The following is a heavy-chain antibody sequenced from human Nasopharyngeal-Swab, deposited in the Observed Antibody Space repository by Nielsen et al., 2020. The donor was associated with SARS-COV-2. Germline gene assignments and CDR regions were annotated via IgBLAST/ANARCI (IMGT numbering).Heavy chain of an antibody. CDR1: GYTFTSYG. V-gene: IGHV1-18*04. CDR3: ARTSYDFWSGYWADYYYMDV. Sequence: ASVKVSCKASGYTFTSYGISWVRQAPGQGLEWMGWISAYNGNTNYAQKLQGRVTMTTDTPTSTAYMELRSLRSDDTAVYYCARTSYDFWSGYWADYYYMDVWGKGTTVTVSS. J-gene: IGHJ6*03. CDR2: ISAYNGNT. D-gene: IGHD3-3*01.